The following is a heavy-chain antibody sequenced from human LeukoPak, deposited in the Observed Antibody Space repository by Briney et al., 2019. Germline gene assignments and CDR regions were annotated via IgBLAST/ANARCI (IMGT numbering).Heavy chain of an antibody. CDR2: ISSSSSYI. CDR1: GYTFSGYS. D-gene: IGHD3-3*01. Sequence: GGSLRLSCAASGYTFSGYSMNWVRQAPGKGLEWVSSISSSSSYIYYADSVKGRFTISRDNAKNSLYLQMNSLRAEDTAVYYCARDFWSGSNWFDPWGQGTLVTVSS. V-gene: IGHV3-21*01. CDR3: ARDFWSGSNWFDP. J-gene: IGHJ5*02.